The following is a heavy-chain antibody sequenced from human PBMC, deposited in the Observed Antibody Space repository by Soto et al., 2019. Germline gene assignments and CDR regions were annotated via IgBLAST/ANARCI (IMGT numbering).Heavy chain of an antibody. CDR1: GFSLSTSGVG. J-gene: IGHJ5*02. Sequence: QITLKESGPTLVKPTQPLTLTCTFSGFSLSTSGVGVGWIRQPPGKALEWLALIYWDDVKRYSPSLKSRLTITKDPSKYQGVLTMTNRCPVDTATYYCAHSLYDYVWGANWFDPWGQGTLVTVSS. V-gene: IGHV2-5*02. CDR2: IYWDDVK. D-gene: IGHD3-16*01. CDR3: AHSLYDYVWGANWFDP.